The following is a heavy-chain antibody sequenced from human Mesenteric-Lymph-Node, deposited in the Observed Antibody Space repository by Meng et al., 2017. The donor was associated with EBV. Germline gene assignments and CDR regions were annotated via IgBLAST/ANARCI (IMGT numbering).Heavy chain of an antibody. CDR1: GVSISNGGYY. CDR2: IYHSGST. J-gene: IGHJ4*02. V-gene: IGHV4-30-4*01. Sequence: QLHESGPGLVKPSQTLSLPCAVSGVSISNGGYYWSWIRQPPGKGLEWIGYIYHSGSTYYNPSLESRVTISLDTSKNQFPLKLSSVTAADTAVYYCAYCSGGNCYSFDYWGQGTLVTVSS. D-gene: IGHD2-15*01. CDR3: AYCSGGNCYSFDY.